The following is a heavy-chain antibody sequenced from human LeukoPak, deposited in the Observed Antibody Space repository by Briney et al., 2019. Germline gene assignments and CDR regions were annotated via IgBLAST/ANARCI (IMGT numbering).Heavy chain of an antibody. CDR3: ARDASFGRAATGVRYFDL. D-gene: IGHD2-15*01. J-gene: IGHJ2*01. Sequence: SQTLSLTCTVSGGSISSGGYYWSWIRQPPGKGLEWIGYIYHSGSTYYNPSLKSRVTISVDTSKNQFSLKLSSVTAADTAVYYCARDASFGRAATGVRYFDLWGRGTLVTVSS. V-gene: IGHV4-30-2*01. CDR1: GGSISSGGYY. CDR2: IYHSGST.